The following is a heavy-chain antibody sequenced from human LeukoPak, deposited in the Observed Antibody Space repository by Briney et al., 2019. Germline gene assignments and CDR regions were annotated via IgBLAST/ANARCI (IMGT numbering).Heavy chain of an antibody. CDR3: ATSDAGNSEGVIDS. CDR2: VSPVFGTP. CDR1: GGSFSSYD. J-gene: IGHJ4*02. Sequence: ASVKVSCKTSGGSFSSYDISWVRQAPEQGLEWMGGVSPVFGTPNYAQKFQGRLTLTPDESTGTAYMELSSLTSEDTAVYYCATSDAGNSEGVIDSGGQGTLVIVSS. D-gene: IGHD4-23*01. V-gene: IGHV1-69*13.